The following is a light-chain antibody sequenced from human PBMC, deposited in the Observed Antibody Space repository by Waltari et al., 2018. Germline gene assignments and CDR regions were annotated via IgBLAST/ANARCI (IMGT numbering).Light chain of an antibody. J-gene: IGLJ2*01. CDR3: TSFTSTTSYVV. Sequence: QSALTQPASVSGSPGQSITISCPGTNSDIGGYHFVSWYQQHPGKAPRLMIYDVNKRPSGVSNRFSGSKSGNTASLTISGLQADDEADYYCTSFTSTTSYVVFGGGTNLTV. CDR2: DVN. V-gene: IGLV2-14*03. CDR1: NSDIGGYHF.